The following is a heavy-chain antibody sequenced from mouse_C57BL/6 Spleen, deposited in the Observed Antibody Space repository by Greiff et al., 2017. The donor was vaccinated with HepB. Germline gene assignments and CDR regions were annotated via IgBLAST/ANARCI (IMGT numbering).Heavy chain of an antibody. J-gene: IGHJ3*01. CDR2: IDPENGDT. Sequence: EVQLQQSGAELVRPGASVKLSCTASGFNIKDDYMHWVKQRPEQGLEWIGWIDPENGDTEYASKFQGKATITADTSSNTAYLQLSSLTSEDTAVYYWTTRGNDVSGFAYWGQGTLVTVSA. CDR3: TTRGNDVSGFAY. V-gene: IGHV14-4*01. D-gene: IGHD2-2*01. CDR1: GFNIKDDY.